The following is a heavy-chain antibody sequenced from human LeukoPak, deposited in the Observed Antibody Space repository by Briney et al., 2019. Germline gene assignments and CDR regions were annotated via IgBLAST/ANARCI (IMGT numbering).Heavy chain of an antibody. J-gene: IGHJ6*02. Sequence: PSETLSLTCAVYGGSFSGYYWIWIRQPPGKGLEWIGSIYYSGSTYYNPSLKSRVTISVDTSKNQFSLKLSSVTAADTAVYYCARTAIFGVVITTYYYYYGMDVWGQGTTVTVSS. V-gene: IGHV4-34*01. CDR3: ARTAIFGVVITTYYYYYGMDV. CDR1: GGSFSGYY. D-gene: IGHD3-3*02. CDR2: IYYSGST.